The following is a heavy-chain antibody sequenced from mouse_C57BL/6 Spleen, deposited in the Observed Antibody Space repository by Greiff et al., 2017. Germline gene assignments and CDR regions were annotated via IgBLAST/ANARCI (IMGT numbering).Heavy chain of an antibody. CDR3: ARDSPYYYGSVYWYFDG. CDR1: GFTFSDYY. J-gene: IGHJ1*03. V-gene: IGHV5-16*01. CDR2: INYDGSST. D-gene: IGHD1-1*01. Sequence: EVMLVESEGGLVQPGSSMKLSCTASGFTFSDYYMAWVRQVPEKGLEWVANINYDGSSTYYLDSLKSRFIISRDNAKNILYLQMSSLKSEDTATYYCARDSPYYYGSVYWYFDGWGTGTTVTVSS.